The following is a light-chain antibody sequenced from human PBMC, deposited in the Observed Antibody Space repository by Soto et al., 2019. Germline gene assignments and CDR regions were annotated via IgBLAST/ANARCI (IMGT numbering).Light chain of an antibody. J-gene: IGKJ1*01. CDR3: QQYNSYWT. Sequence: IQMTQSPSTLSASVGDRVTFTCRASQSINIWLAWYQQKPGKAPKLLIYKASTLEVGVPSRFSGSGSETEFTLTISSLQPDDFATYYCQQYNSYWTFGQGTKVDIK. CDR1: QSINIW. V-gene: IGKV1-5*03. CDR2: KAS.